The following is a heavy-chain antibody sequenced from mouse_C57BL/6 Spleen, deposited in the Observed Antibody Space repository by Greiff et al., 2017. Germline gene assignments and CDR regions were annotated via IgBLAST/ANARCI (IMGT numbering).Heavy chain of an antibody. D-gene: IGHD2-5*01. CDR1: GYSITSGYY. Sequence: EVKLEEPGPGLVKPSQSLSLTCSVTGYSITSGYYWNLIRQFPGNKLEWMGYISYDGSNNYNPSLKNRISFTRDTSKNQFFLKLNSVTTEDTATDYGARERSNQRYFDVWGTGTTVTVSS. CDR2: ISYDGSN. J-gene: IGHJ1*03. CDR3: ARERSNQRYFDV. V-gene: IGHV3-6*01.